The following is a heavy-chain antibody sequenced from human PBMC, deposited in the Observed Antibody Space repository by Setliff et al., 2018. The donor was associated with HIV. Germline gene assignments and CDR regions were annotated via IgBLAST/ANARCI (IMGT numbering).Heavy chain of an antibody. V-gene: IGHV3-23*01. J-gene: IGHJ4*02. CDR1: GFTFSSHA. CDR2: IVGRGGDT. Sequence: PGGSLRLSCEASGFTFSSHAMSWVRQAPGKGLEWVSIVGRGGDTHYADSVKGRFTISRDNSKNTLFLQMINLRAEDTAVYYCAKGWDVIAPATRAFDCWGQGTLVTVSS. CDR3: AKGWDVIAPATRAFDC. D-gene: IGHD6-25*01.